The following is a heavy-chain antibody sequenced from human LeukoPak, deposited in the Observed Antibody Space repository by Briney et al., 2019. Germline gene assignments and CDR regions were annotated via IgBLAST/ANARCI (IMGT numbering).Heavy chain of an antibody. D-gene: IGHD6-19*01. CDR2: IKQDGSEK. CDR3: AREIPVAGKRSWFDP. CDR1: GFTLGFYW. Sequence: GGSLRLSCVASGFTLGFYWMTWVRQGPGKGLESVANIKQDGSEKNYVNSVKGRFSVSRDNAKNSLYLYINSLRVEDTAFYYCAREIPVAGKRSWFDPWGQGTLVTVSS. J-gene: IGHJ5*02. V-gene: IGHV3-7*04.